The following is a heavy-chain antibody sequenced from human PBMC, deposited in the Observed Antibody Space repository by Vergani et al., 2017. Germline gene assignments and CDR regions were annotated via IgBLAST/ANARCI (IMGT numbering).Heavy chain of an antibody. J-gene: IGHJ6*03. D-gene: IGHD1-26*01. CDR1: GYSFTSYW. CDR2: IYPGDSDT. Sequence: EVQLVQSGAEVKKPGESLKISCKGSGYSFTSYWIGWVRQMPGKGLEWMGIIYPGDSDTRYSPSFQGQVTISRDNAKNTLYLQMDSLRAEDTAVYYCARDGWELLDYFYYMDVWGKGTTVTVSS. CDR3: ARDGWELLDYFYYMDV. V-gene: IGHV5-51*03.